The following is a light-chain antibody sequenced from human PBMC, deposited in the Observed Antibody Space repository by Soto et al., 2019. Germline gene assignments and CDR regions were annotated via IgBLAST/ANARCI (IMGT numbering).Light chain of an antibody. V-gene: IGKV1-6*01. Sequence: AIQMTQSPSSLSASVGDRVTITCRASQGIRNDLGWYQQKPGKAPKLLIYATSILQSGVPSRFSGGTSGTDFTLTIGSLQPEDFATYYCLQDYSYPLTFGGGTKVEIK. CDR1: QGIRND. CDR3: LQDYSYPLT. J-gene: IGKJ4*01. CDR2: ATS.